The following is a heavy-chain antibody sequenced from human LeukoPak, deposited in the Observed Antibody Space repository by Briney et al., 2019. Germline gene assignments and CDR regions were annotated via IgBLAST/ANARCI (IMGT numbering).Heavy chain of an antibody. V-gene: IGHV3-30*03. CDR2: ISYDGSNK. CDR1: GFSFSSYG. J-gene: IGHJ4*02. CDR3: ARESGVATTFDY. D-gene: IGHD5-12*01. Sequence: GRSLRLSCAASGFSFSSYGMHWVRQAPGKGLEWVAVISYDGSNKYYADSVKGRFTISRDNSKNTLYLQMNSLRAEDTAVYYCARESGVATTFDYWGQGTLVTVSS.